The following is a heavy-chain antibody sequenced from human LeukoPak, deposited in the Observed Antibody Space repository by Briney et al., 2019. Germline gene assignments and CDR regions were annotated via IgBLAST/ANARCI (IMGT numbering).Heavy chain of an antibody. Sequence: PSETLSLTCTVSGGSISSSSYYWGWIRQPPGKGLEWIGGIYYSGSTYYNPSLKSRVTISVDTSKNQFSLKLSSVTAADTAVYYCARRGYSYATFDYWGQGTLVTVSS. D-gene: IGHD5-18*01. V-gene: IGHV4-39*01. CDR2: IYYSGST. CDR1: GGSISSSSYY. CDR3: ARRGYSYATFDY. J-gene: IGHJ4*02.